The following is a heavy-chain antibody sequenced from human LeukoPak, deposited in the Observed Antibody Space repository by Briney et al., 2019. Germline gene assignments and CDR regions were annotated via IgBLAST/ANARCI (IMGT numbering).Heavy chain of an antibody. D-gene: IGHD5-18*01. Sequence: TSETLSLTCTVSGGSISSYYWSWIRQPPGRGLEWIGYIYYSGSTNYNPSFKSRVTISVDTSKNQFSLKLTSVTAADTAVYYCARGYSYGYVLIDYWGQGTLVTVSS. V-gene: IGHV4-59*01. CDR2: IYYSGST. CDR3: ARGYSYGYVLIDY. J-gene: IGHJ4*02. CDR1: GGSISSYY.